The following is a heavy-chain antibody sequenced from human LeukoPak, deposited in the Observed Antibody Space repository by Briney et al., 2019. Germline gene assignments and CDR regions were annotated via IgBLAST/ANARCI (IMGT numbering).Heavy chain of an antibody. CDR1: GYSFTGFS. D-gene: IGHD6-13*01. CDR3: ARLYNTYSSTWSDY. Sequence: GESLNISCTGSGYSFTGFSIGWVRQMPGKGLEWLGLINPSNSDARYGPSFQGQVTMSADRSTSAAYLQWSSLKASDTAMYYCARLYNTYSSTWSDYWGQGTLVTVSS. CDR2: INPSNSDA. J-gene: IGHJ4*02. V-gene: IGHV5-51*01.